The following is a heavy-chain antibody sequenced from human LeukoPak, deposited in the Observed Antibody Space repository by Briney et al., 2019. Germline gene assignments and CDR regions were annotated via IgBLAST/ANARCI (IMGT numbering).Heavy chain of an antibody. Sequence: GGSLRLSCAASGFTFSNAWMSWVRQAPGKGLEWVGRIKSKTDGGTTDYAASVKGRFTVSRDDSKNSLYLQMNSLKTEDTAVYYCTTDRDCSGGSCYLAEYFQHWGQGTLVTVSS. V-gene: IGHV3-15*01. J-gene: IGHJ1*01. D-gene: IGHD2-15*01. CDR1: GFTFSNAW. CDR2: IKSKTDGGTT. CDR3: TTDRDCSGGSCYLAEYFQH.